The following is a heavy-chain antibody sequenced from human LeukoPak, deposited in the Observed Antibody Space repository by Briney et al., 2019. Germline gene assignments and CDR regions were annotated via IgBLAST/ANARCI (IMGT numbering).Heavy chain of an antibody. Sequence: GRSLRLSCAASGFTFSSYGMHWVRQAPGKGLEWVAVISYDGSNKYYADSVTGRFNISRDNSMNTLYLQMSSLTTDDTAVYYCAKDRRSWWELHYWGQGTLVTVSS. D-gene: IGHD1-26*01. V-gene: IGHV3-30*18. J-gene: IGHJ4*02. CDR2: ISYDGSNK. CDR3: AKDRRSWWELHY. CDR1: GFTFSSYG.